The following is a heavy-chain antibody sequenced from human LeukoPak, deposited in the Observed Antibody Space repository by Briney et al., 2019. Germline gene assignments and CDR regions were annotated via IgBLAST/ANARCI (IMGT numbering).Heavy chain of an antibody. J-gene: IGHJ4*02. V-gene: IGHV4/OR15-8*02. D-gene: IGHD1-26*01. CDR3: SRESGPFCPFGY. CDR1: GGSISGTNW. Sequence: SETLSHTCGVSGGSISGTNWWSWVRQPPGQGLEWIGEISLAGQTNYNLSLNGRVTMSLDKSSNQLSLHLTSVTAADTATYYCSRESGPFCPFGYWGQGTLVIVSS. CDR2: ISLAGQT.